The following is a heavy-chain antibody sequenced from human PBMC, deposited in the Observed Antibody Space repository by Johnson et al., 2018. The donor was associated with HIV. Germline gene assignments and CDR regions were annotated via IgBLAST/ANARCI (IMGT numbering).Heavy chain of an antibody. CDR2: IAYDGSNK. J-gene: IGHJ3*02. CDR1: GFTFSSYV. CDR3: ARAYDSSGYYRDDAFDI. V-gene: IGHV3-30-3*01. D-gene: IGHD3-22*01. Sequence: QVQLVESGGGLVQPGGSLRLSCAASGFTFSSYVMHWVRQAPGKGLEWVAVIAYDGSNKYFADSVKGRFTISRDNSMNTLYLQMNSLRPEDTAVYYCARAYDSSGYYRDDAFDIWGQGTMVTVSS.